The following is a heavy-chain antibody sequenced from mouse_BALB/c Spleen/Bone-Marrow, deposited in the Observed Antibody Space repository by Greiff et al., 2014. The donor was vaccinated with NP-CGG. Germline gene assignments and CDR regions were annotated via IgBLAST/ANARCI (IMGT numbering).Heavy chain of an antibody. CDR1: GFSLTGFG. V-gene: IGHV2-6-7*01. J-gene: IGHJ2*01. CDR2: IWGDGNT. Sequence: QVQLQQSGPGLVAPSQSLSITCTVSGFSLTGFGVNWVRQPPGKGLEWLGIIWGDGNTDYNSALKSRLTISKDSSKSQVFLKMTSLQTDDTARYYCARVGYSNYSYYFDYWGQGTTLTVSS. D-gene: IGHD2-5*01. CDR3: ARVGYSNYSYYFDY.